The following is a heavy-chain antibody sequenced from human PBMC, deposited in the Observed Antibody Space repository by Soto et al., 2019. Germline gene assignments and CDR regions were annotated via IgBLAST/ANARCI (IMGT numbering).Heavy chain of an antibody. CDR2: IVGGSGST. CDR3: APDWSNRPFDF. V-gene: IGHV1-58*01. J-gene: IGHJ4*02. Sequence: QMQLMQSGPEVKKPGTSVKVSCKASGFTLTSADVQWVGQTRGQRLEWIGWIVGGSGSTNYAQQFQGRLAITRDMSTSTVYMELSSLRSEDTAVYYCAPDWSNRPFDFWGQGTLVTVSS. CDR1: GFTLTSAD. D-gene: IGHD3-3*01.